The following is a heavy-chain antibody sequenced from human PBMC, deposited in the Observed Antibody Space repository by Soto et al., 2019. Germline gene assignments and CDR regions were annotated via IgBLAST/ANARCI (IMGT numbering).Heavy chain of an antibody. CDR1: GYTFTSYA. D-gene: IGHD2-15*01. J-gene: IGHJ4*02. CDR2: ISSDVVNY. Sequence: SCKASGYTFTSYAMHWVRQAPGKGLEWLAVISSDVVNYYYAESVKGRFTISRDNSKNTLYLQMNSLRNEDTAVYYCARGGAWTPEGLGYWGQGTLVTVSS. V-gene: IGHV3-30-3*01. CDR3: ARGGAWTPEGLGY.